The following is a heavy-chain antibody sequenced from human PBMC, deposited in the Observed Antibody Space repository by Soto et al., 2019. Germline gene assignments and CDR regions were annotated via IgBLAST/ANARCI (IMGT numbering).Heavy chain of an antibody. D-gene: IGHD2-2*01. CDR3: ARGTLGSEEPYYYYGMDV. Sequence: SETLSLTCAVSGGSISSGGYSWSWIRQPPGKGLEWIGYIYHSGSANYNPSLKSRVTISIDKSKNQFSVKLGSVTAADTAVYYCARGTLGSEEPYYYYGMDVWGQGTTVTVSS. CDR1: GGSISSGGYS. CDR2: IYHSGSA. J-gene: IGHJ6*02. V-gene: IGHV4-30-2*01.